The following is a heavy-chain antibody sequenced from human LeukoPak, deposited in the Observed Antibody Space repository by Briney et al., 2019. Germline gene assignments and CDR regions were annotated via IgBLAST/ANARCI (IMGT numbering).Heavy chain of an antibody. D-gene: IGHD5-24*01. Sequence: PGGSLRLSCAASGFTFSNYWMHWVRQAPGKGLVWVSRINSDASMTNYAGSVNGRFTISRDNAKNTLYLQMNSLRADDTAMYYCTRYYNSLDYWGQGTLVTVSS. J-gene: IGHJ4*02. CDR3: TRYYNSLDY. V-gene: IGHV3-74*01. CDR1: GFTFSNYW. CDR2: INSDASMT.